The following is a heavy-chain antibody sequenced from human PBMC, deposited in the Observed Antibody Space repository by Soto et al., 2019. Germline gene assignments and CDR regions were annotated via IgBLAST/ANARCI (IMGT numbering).Heavy chain of an antibody. J-gene: IGHJ4*01. CDR3: SITRHYHGAAFDS. Sequence: PGESLKISCNGSAYTFTNYYSGWVRQMPGKGLEWMGIIYPGDSETTYSPSFQGQVTFSVDKSLNIAYLQWSSLKASDTGIYYCSITRHYHGAAFDSWGHGTLVTVSS. V-gene: IGHV5-51*01. CDR2: IYPGDSET. D-gene: IGHD3-10*01. CDR1: AYTFTNYY.